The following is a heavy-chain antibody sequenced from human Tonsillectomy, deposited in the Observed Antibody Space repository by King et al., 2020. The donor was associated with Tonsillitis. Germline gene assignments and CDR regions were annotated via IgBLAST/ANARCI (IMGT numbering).Heavy chain of an antibody. CDR1: GCSISSYY. J-gene: IGHJ4*02. Sequence: VQLQESGPGLVKPSETLSLTCTVSGCSISSYYWCWIRQPPGKGLEWIGYIYYSGGTNYNPSLTSRVTISVDTSKNQFSLKLSSVTAADTAVYYCARNGGYSYALDYWGQGTLVTVSS. CDR3: ARNGGYSYALDY. V-gene: IGHV4-59*01. CDR2: IYYSGGT. D-gene: IGHD5-18*01.